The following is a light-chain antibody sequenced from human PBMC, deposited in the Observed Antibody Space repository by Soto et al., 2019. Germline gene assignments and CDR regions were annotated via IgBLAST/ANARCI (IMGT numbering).Light chain of an antibody. CDR2: EVS. CDR1: SSDVGGYNY. V-gene: IGLV2-14*01. J-gene: IGLJ1*01. CDR3: SSYTITSNYV. Sequence: QSALTQPASVSGSPGQSITISCTGTSSDVGGYNYVSWYQQHPGKAPKLMIYEVSDRPSGVSNRFSGSKSGNTASLTISGLQAEDEADYYCSSYTITSNYVFGNGTKLTVL.